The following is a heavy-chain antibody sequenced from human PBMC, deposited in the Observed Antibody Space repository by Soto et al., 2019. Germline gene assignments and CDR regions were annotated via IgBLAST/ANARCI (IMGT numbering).Heavy chain of an antibody. Sequence: SETLSLTCAVYGGSFSGYYWSWIRQPPGKGLEWIGEINHSGSTNYNPSLKSRVTISVDTSKNQFSLKLSSVTAADTAVYYCARGLRYCSGGSCYYFDYWGQGTLVTVSS. V-gene: IGHV4-34*01. CDR2: INHSGST. J-gene: IGHJ4*02. CDR1: GGSFSGYY. CDR3: ARGLRYCSGGSCYYFDY. D-gene: IGHD2-15*01.